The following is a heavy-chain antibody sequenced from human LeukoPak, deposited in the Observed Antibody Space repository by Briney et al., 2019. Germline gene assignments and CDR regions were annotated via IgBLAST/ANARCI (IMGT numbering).Heavy chain of an antibody. CDR1: GFTFSSYS. Sequence: GALRLSCAASGFTFSSYSMNWVRQAPGKGLEWVSSISSSSSYIYYADSVKGRFTISRDNAKNSLYLQMNSLRAEDTAVYYCARVSHYYDSSGSLDYWGQGTLVTVSS. J-gene: IGHJ4*02. V-gene: IGHV3-21*01. D-gene: IGHD3-22*01. CDR2: ISSSSSYI. CDR3: ARVSHYYDSSGSLDY.